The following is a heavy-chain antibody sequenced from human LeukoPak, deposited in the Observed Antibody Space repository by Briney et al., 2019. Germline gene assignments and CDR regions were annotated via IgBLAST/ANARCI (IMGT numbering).Heavy chain of an antibody. Sequence: GGSLRLSCAVSGFTFSSYGMSWVRQAPGKGLEWVSAISGSGGSTYYADSVKGRFTISRDNSKNTVYLQMNSLRGDDTAVYYCATNPWGGYCSSTSCHLSYWGQGILVTVSS. D-gene: IGHD2-2*01. CDR1: GFTFSSYG. V-gene: IGHV3-23*01. J-gene: IGHJ4*02. CDR2: ISGSGGST. CDR3: ATNPWGGYCSSTSCHLSY.